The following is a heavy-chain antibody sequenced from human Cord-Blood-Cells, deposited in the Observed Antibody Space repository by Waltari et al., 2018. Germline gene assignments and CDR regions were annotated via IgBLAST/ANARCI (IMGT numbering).Heavy chain of an antibody. CDR3: ARIEYSSSSDAFDI. Sequence: EVQLVESGGGLVRLGGSLKHSCPASVFTFGSNGLGWARRPPGKGLEWVGNIKQGGSEKYYVDFGRGRFTISRDNAKNSLYLQMNSLRAEDTAVYYGARIEYSSSSDAFDIWGQGTMVTVSS. CDR1: VFTFGSNG. D-gene: IGHD6-6*01. CDR2: IKQGGSEK. J-gene: IGHJ3*02. V-gene: IGHV3-7*01.